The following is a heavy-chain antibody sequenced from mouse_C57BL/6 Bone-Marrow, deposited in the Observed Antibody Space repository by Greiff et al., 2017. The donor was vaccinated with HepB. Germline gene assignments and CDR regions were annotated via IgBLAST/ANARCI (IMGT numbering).Heavy chain of an antibody. CDR1: GYTFTSYW. V-gene: IGHV1-72*01. D-gene: IGHD2-3*01. Sequence: QVHVKQPGAELVKPGASVKLSCKASGYTFTSYWMHWVKQRPGRGLEWIGRIDPNSGGTKYNEKFKSKATLTVDKPSSTAYMQLSSLTSEDSAVYYCARFDGYYHYYAMDYWGQGTSVTVSS. CDR2: IDPNSGGT. J-gene: IGHJ4*01. CDR3: ARFDGYYHYYAMDY.